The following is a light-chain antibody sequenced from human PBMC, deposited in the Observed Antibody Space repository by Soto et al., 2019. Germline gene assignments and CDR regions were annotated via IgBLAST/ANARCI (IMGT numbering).Light chain of an antibody. Sequence: ALTQPASVSGSPGQSITISCTGTSSDIGGYNYVSWYQQHPGKAPELMIYEVDNRPSGVSNRFSGSKSGNTAFLTISGLQAEDEADYYCSSYTSSSLYVFGTGTKVTVL. CDR1: SSDIGGYNY. CDR3: SSYTSSSLYV. V-gene: IGLV2-14*01. CDR2: EVD. J-gene: IGLJ1*01.